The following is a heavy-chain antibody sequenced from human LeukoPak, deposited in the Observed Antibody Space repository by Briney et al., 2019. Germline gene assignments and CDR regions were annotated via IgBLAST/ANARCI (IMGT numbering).Heavy chain of an antibody. CDR1: GYSFSNYW. V-gene: IGHV5-51*01. J-gene: IGHJ5*02. CDR3: ARRGGFGGFPVVNYFDP. CDR2: IYPGDSDT. Sequence: GESLQISCKGSGYSFSNYWIGWVRQTPGKGLEWMGIIYPGDSDTRYSPSFQGQVTISADKSISAAYLQWSSLKASDAAMYYCARRGGFGGFPVVNYFDPWGQGTLVTVSS. D-gene: IGHD3-10*01.